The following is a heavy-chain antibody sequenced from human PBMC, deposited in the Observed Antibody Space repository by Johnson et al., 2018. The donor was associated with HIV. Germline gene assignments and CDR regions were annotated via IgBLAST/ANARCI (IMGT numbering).Heavy chain of an antibody. Sequence: EVRLVESGGGLIQPGGSLRLSCAASGFTVSSNYMSWVRQAPGKGLEWVSEIYSGGSTYYADSVKGRFIISRDSSKNTLYLQMNILRSEDTAVYYCASEVRGVLDIWGQGTMVTVSS. CDR1: GFTVSSNY. V-gene: IGHV3-66*02. J-gene: IGHJ3*02. CDR3: ASEVRGVLDI. CDR2: IYSGGST. D-gene: IGHD3-10*01.